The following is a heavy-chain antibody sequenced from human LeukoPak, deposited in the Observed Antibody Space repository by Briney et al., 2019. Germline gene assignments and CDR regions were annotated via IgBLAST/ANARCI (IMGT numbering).Heavy chain of an antibody. J-gene: IGHJ3*02. CDR3: ARERISNDAFDI. D-gene: IGHD2/OR15-2a*01. CDR2: IYYSGST. CDR1: GGSISSSSYY. Sequence: PSETPSLTCTVSGGSISSSSYYWGWIRQPPGKGLEWIGSIYYSGSTYYNPSLKSRVTISVDTSKNQFSLKLSFVTAADTAVYYCARERISNDAFDIWGQGTMVTVSS. V-gene: IGHV4-39*07.